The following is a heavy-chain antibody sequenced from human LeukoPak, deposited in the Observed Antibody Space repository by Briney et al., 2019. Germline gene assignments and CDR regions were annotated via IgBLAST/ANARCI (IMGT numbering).Heavy chain of an antibody. CDR3: AKGSGSIGYYYRYYFDY. CDR1: GFTFSSYA. J-gene: IGHJ4*02. D-gene: IGHD3-22*01. CDR2: ISGSGGST. V-gene: IGHV3-23*01. Sequence: GGSLRLSCAASGFTFSSYAMSWVRQAPGKGLEWVSAISGSGGSTYYADSVKGRFTISRDNSKNTLYLQMNSLRAEDTAVYYCAKGSGSIGYYYRYYFDYWGQGTLVTVSS.